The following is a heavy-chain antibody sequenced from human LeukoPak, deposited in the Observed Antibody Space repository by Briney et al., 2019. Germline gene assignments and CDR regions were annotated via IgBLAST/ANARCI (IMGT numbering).Heavy chain of an antibody. D-gene: IGHD1-26*01. CDR1: GYIFINHG. Sequence: ASVKVSCKASGYIFINHGIAWVRQAPGQGLEYMGWISAYNGNTDYAQKSQGRVTMTTDTSTSTAYMELRGLRFDDTAVYYCARWGPSPSDYWGQGTLVTVSS. CDR3: ARWGPSPSDY. V-gene: IGHV1-18*01. CDR2: ISAYNGNT. J-gene: IGHJ4*02.